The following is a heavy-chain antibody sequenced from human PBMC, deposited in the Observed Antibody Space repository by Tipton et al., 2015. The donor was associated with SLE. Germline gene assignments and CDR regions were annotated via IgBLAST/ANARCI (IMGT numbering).Heavy chain of an antibody. CDR1: GYTFTSYG. V-gene: IGHV1-18*01. Sequence: QVQLVQSGAEVKKPGASVKISCKASGYTFTSYGISWVRQAPGQGLEWMGWISAYNGNTNYAQKFQGRVTMTRDTSTSTVYMELSSLRSEDTAVYYCARGVVNMTTVTHFDYWGQVTLVTVSS. D-gene: IGHD4-17*01. CDR2: ISAYNGNT. J-gene: IGHJ4*02. CDR3: ARGVVNMTTVTHFDY.